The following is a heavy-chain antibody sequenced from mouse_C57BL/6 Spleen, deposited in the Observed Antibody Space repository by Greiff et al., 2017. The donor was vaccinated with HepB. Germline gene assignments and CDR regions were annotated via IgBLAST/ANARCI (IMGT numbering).Heavy chain of an antibody. CDR2: IYPGDGDT. D-gene: IGHD1-1*01. V-gene: IGHV1-82*01. CDR3: ARGNYYYGSSHYYAMDY. CDR1: GYAFSSSW. J-gene: IGHJ4*01. Sequence: VQLQQSGPELVKPGASVKISCKASGYAFSSSWMNWVKQRPGKGLEWIGRIYPGDGDTNYNGKFKGKATLTADKSSSTAYMQLSSLTSADSAVYSCARGNYYYGSSHYYAMDYWGQRTSVTVSS.